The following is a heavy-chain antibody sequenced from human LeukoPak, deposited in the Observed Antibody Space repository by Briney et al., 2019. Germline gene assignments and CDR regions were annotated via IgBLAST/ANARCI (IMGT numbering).Heavy chain of an antibody. D-gene: IGHD3-22*01. CDR2: VTASARRT. Sequence: GGSLRLSCEASGFTFSNYAMCWVRQAPGKGLEWVSTVTASARRTYYADSVQGRFTISRDNSNNTLFLQVNSLRADDTAVYHCAKWGFSDRSGANFHSWGQGTLVTVSS. CDR3: AKWGFSDRSGANFHS. V-gene: IGHV3-23*01. J-gene: IGHJ4*02. CDR1: GFTFSNYA.